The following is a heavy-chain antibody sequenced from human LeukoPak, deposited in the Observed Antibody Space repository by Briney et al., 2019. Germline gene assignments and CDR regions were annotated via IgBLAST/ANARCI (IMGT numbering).Heavy chain of an antibody. D-gene: IGHD6-19*01. V-gene: IGHV1-69*13. CDR1: GGTFSSYA. Sequence: GASVKVSCKASGGTFSSYAISWVRQAPGQGLEWMGGIIPIFGTANYAQKFQGRVTITADGSTSTAYMELSSLRSEDTAVYYCARVIAVAGKANYYYGMDVWGQGTTVTVSS. J-gene: IGHJ6*02. CDR2: IIPIFGTA. CDR3: ARVIAVAGKANYYYGMDV.